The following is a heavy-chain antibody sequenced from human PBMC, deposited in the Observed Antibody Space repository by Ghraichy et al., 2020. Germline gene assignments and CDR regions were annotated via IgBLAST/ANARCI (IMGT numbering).Heavy chain of an antibody. CDR2: IKSDGSEK. Sequence: GESLNISCVASGFRFSGHWMSWVRQAPGKGLEWVASIKSDGSEKQYMESVKGRFTISRDNAKNSVSLEMNSLRVEDTALFYCARDPYGDYKYGGTDYWGQGTLVTVSS. CDR1: GFRFSGHW. V-gene: IGHV3-7*01. J-gene: IGHJ4*02. D-gene: IGHD4-17*01. CDR3: ARDPYGDYKYGGTDY.